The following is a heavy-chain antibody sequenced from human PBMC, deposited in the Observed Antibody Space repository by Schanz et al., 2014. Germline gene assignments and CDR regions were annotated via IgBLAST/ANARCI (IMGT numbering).Heavy chain of an antibody. V-gene: IGHV1-46*01. CDR1: GYTFTGYY. Sequence: QVQLVQSGAEVKKPGASVKVSCKASGYTFTGYYMHWVRQAPGQGPEWMGIIHPSGGSTNYAQQFLGRLTMTRDTSTNTVYMNLSSLTSADTAVYYCASCAGAASHNLWSGPYDFWGQGTVVTVSS. CDR2: IHPSGGST. CDR3: ASCAGAASHNLWSGPYDF. D-gene: IGHD3-3*01. J-gene: IGHJ4*02.